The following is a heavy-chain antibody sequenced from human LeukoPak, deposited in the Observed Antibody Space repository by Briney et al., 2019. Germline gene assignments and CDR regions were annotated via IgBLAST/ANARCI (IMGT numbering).Heavy chain of an antibody. J-gene: IGHJ6*02. Sequence: ASVKVSCKASGYTFSDYGITWVRQAPGQGPEWMGWISAYSGNTNYGQKFQGRVTMTTDTSTTTAYMELRSLRSDDTALYFCARGSLSGYEVAMDVWGQGTTVTVSS. CDR2: ISAYSGNT. CDR3: ARGSLSGYEVAMDV. D-gene: IGHD5-12*01. CDR1: GYTFSDYG. V-gene: IGHV1-18*01.